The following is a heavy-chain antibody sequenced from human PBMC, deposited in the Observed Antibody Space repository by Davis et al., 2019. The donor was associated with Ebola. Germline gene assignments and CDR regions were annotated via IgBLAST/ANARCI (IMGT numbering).Heavy chain of an antibody. CDR1: GYTFSSYG. J-gene: IGHJ4*02. V-gene: IGHV3-33*01. CDR2: IWYDGSNK. D-gene: IGHD3-10*01. Sequence: SCKASGYTFSSYGMHWVRQAPGKGLEWVAVIWYDGSNKYYADSVKGRFTISRDNSKNTLYLQMNSLRAEDTAVYYCARGSGVRGAAFDYWGQGTLVTVSS. CDR3: ARGSGVRGAAFDY.